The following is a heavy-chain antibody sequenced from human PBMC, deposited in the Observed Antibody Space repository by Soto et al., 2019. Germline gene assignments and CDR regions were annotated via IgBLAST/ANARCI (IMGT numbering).Heavy chain of an antibody. CDR3: ARGDATKIIVTTYYGLDV. CDR2: IIPVFGTP. D-gene: IGHD3-22*01. Sequence: QVQVVQSGAEVKKPGSSVKVSCKASGGSFSNYGISWVRQAPGQGLEWMGGIIPVFGTPHYAQKFQDRVTITADESTSTXNMEVSSLTSEDTAVYYCARGDATKIIVTTYYGLDVWGQGTTVTVSS. CDR1: GGSFSNYG. V-gene: IGHV1-69*12. J-gene: IGHJ6*02.